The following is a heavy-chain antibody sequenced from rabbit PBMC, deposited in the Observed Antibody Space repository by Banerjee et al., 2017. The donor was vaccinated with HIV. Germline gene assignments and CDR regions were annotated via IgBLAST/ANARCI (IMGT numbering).Heavy chain of an antibody. J-gene: IGHJ4*01. D-gene: IGHD1-1*01. CDR1: GFPLSNKVV. Sequence: QEQVLESGGGLVKPEGSLKLSCTASGFPLSNKVVMCWVRQAPGKGLEWIACINVVTGKAVYSSWAKGRHTFSRTSATTVTLELTSLTAADTATYFCARDLPDVIGWNFGWWGPGTLVTVS. CDR2: INVVTGKA. CDR3: ARDLPDVIGWNFGW. V-gene: IGHV1S45*01.